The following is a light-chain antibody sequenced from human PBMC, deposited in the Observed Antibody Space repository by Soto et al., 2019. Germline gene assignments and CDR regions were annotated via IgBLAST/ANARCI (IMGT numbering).Light chain of an antibody. CDR3: HVWDSSSEHV. CDR2: EDS. J-gene: IGLJ1*01. CDR1: NIGSKS. Sequence: SYVLTQPPSVSVAPGQTARITCGGNNIGSKSVHWYQQKPGQAPVLVVDEDSDRPSGIPERFSGSNSGNTATLTISRVEAGDEADYFCHVWDSSSEHVFGTGTKLTVL. V-gene: IGLV3-21*02.